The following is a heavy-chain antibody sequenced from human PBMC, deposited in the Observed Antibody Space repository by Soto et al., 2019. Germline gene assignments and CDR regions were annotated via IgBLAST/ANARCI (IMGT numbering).Heavy chain of an antibody. CDR3: ARDVYDFWSGYYGIDY. CDR2: INAGNGNT. Sequence: GASVKVSCKASGYTFTSYAMHWVRQAPGQRLEWMGWINAGNGNTKYSQKFQGRVTITRDTSASTAYMELSSLRSEDTAVYYCARDVYDFWSGYYGIDYCGQGTLVTVYS. CDR1: GYTFTSYA. V-gene: IGHV1-3*01. J-gene: IGHJ4*02. D-gene: IGHD3-3*01.